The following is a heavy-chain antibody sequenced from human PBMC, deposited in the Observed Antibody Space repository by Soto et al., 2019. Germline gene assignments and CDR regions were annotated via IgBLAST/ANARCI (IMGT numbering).Heavy chain of an antibody. D-gene: IGHD6-13*01. CDR1: GGSFSGYY. Sequence: LSLTCAVYGGSFSGYYWSWIRQPPGKGLEWTGEINHSGSTNYNPSLKSRVTISVDTSKNQFSLKLSSVTAADTAVYYCARRPGGYSSSWYHFDYWGQGTLVTVSS. CDR2: INHSGST. J-gene: IGHJ4*02. V-gene: IGHV4-34*01. CDR3: ARRPGGYSSSWYHFDY.